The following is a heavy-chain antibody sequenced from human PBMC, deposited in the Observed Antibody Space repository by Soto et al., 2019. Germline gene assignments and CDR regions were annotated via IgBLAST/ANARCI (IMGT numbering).Heavy chain of an antibody. CDR2: ISAYNGNT. CDR1: GYTFTSYG. CDR3: AGDRWELLPTPDLLDY. Sequence: QVQLVQSGAEVKKPGASVKVSCKASGYTFTSYGISWVRQAPGQGLEWMGWISAYNGNTNYAQKLQGRVTMTTDTSTSTAYVELRSLRSDDTAVYYCAGDRWELLPTPDLLDYWGQGTLGTVSS. D-gene: IGHD1-26*01. J-gene: IGHJ4*02. V-gene: IGHV1-18*01.